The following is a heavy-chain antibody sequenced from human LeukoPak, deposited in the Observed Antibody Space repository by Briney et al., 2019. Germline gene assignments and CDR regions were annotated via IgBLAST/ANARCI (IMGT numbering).Heavy chain of an antibody. V-gene: IGHV3-74*03. Sequence: GGSLRLSCAASGFSFSDYWMHWVRQVPGKGPGWVARINEVGSIRSYADSVEGRFTISRENAKNTVYLHMTSLRAEDTAVYYCVRDLILTWTPGDDFDHWGQGTLVTVSS. CDR1: GFSFSDYW. J-gene: IGHJ4*02. D-gene: IGHD3-16*01. CDR3: VRDLILTWTPGDDFDH. CDR2: INEVGSIR.